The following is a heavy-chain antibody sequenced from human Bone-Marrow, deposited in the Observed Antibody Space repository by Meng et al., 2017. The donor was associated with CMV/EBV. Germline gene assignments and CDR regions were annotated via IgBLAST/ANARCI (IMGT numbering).Heavy chain of an antibody. D-gene: IGHD2-2*01. V-gene: IGHV1-69*10. CDR2: IIAVPGIA. J-gene: IGHJ4*02. Sequence: SVKVSCKASGYTFTSYDISWVRQAPGQGLEWMGGIIAVPGIANYAQKCQGRVTITADISTRTAYMELNSLRSADTAVYYCATEGVIPAERPTEETYYFDNWGQGTLVTVSS. CDR1: GYTFTSYD. CDR3: ATEGVIPAERPTEETYYFDN.